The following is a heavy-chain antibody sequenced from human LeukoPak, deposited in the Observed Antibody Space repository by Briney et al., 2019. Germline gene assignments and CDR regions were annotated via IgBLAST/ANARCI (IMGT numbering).Heavy chain of an antibody. V-gene: IGHV1-69*13. J-gene: IGHJ6*03. D-gene: IGHD7-27*01. CDR2: IIPIFGTA. CDR3: ARDGTGDGDYYYMDV. Sequence: SVKVSCKASGGTFSSYAISWVRQAPGQGLEWMGGIIPIFGTANYAQKFQGRVTITADESTSTAYMELSSLRSEDTAVYYCARDGTGDGDYYYMDVWGKGTTVTISS. CDR1: GGTFSSYA.